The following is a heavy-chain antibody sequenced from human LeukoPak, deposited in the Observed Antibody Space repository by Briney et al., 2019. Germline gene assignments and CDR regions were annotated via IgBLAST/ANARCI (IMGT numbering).Heavy chain of an antibody. D-gene: IGHD5-24*01. CDR2: ISGSGGST. V-gene: IGHV3-23*01. Sequence: GVLRLSCAASGFTFSSYAMSWVRQAPGKGLEWVSAISGSGGSTYYADSVKGRFTISRDNSKNTLCLQMNSLRAEDTAVYYCARDSEMATTFLDYWGQGTLVTVSS. CDR3: ARDSEMATTFLDY. CDR1: GFTFSSYA. J-gene: IGHJ4*02.